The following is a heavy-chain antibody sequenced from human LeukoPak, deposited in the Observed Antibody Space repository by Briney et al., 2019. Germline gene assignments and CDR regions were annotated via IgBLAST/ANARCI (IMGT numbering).Heavy chain of an antibody. Sequence: GGSLRLSCAASGFTFSSYAMHWVRQAPGKGLGWVAVISYDGSNKYYADSVKGRFTISRDNSKNTLYLQMNSLRAEDTAVYYCARSSEWELLQLWGQGTLVTVSS. CDR3: ARSSEWELLQL. D-gene: IGHD1-26*01. CDR2: ISYDGSNK. J-gene: IGHJ4*02. V-gene: IGHV3-30*04. CDR1: GFTFSSYA.